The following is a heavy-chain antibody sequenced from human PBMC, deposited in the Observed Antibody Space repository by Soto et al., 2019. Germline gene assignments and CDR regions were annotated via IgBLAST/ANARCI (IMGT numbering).Heavy chain of an antibody. D-gene: IGHD3-9*01. J-gene: IGHJ6*02. CDR1: GYTFTSYD. Sequence: ASVKVSCKASGYTFTSYDINWVRQATGQGLEWMGWMNPNSGNTGYAQKFQGRVTMTRNTSISTAYMELSSLRSEDTAVYYCARGHXDILTGYHPGYYYYGMDVWGQGTTVTVSS. V-gene: IGHV1-8*01. CDR3: ARGHXDILTGYHPGYYYYGMDV. CDR2: MNPNSGNT.